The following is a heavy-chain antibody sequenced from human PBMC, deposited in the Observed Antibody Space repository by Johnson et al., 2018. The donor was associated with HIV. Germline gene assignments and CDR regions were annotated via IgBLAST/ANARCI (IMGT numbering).Heavy chain of an antibody. CDR2: ISSRGSTI. V-gene: IGHV3-11*04. J-gene: IGHJ3*02. CDR3: ARAGRLGYCSGGSCYSPAFDI. D-gene: IGHD2-15*01. CDR1: GFTFSDYY. Sequence: VQLVESGGGLVKPGGSLRLSCAASGFTFSDYYMSWIRQAPGQGLEWVSYISSRGSTIYYADPVKGRFTISRDNAKNSLYLQMNSLRAEDTAVYYCARAGRLGYCSGGSCYSPAFDIWGQGTMVTVS.